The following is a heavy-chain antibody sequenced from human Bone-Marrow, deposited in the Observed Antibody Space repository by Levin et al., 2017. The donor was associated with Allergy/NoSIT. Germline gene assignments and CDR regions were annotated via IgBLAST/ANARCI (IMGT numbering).Heavy chain of an antibody. V-gene: IGHV3-33*01. CDR2: IWYDGSNK. Sequence: GGSLRLSCAASGFTFSSYGMHWVRQAPGKGLEWVAVIWYDGSNKYYADSVKGRFTISRDNSKNTLYLQMNSLRAEDTAVYYCARDMNDVEMALEPGCAFDIWGQGTMVTVSS. CDR1: GFTFSSYG. D-gene: IGHD5-24*01. CDR3: ARDMNDVEMALEPGCAFDI. J-gene: IGHJ3*02.